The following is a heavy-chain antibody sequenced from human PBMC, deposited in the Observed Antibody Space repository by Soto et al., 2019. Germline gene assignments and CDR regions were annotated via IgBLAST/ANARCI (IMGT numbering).Heavy chain of an antibody. CDR3: TTGSVEGI. Sequence: GGSLRPSWVSTSFFLNKTWISLVRQAPGEGLEWVGRIKTSAGGGATDYSAPVQGRFTITRDDSKNALYLHMNSLRTEDTAIYYCTTGSVEGIWGQGTTVTVSS. V-gene: IGHV3-15*07. CDR2: IKTSAGGGAT. J-gene: IGHJ6*02. CDR1: SFFLNKTW. D-gene: IGHD2-15*01.